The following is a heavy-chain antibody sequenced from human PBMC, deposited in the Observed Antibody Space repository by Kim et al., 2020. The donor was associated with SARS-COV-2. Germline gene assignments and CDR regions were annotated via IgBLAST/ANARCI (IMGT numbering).Heavy chain of an antibody. J-gene: IGHJ3*01. Sequence: DSVKGRFTISRDNSKNTLYLQMSSLRAEDTAVYYCVKGGGPFIVVVPAAVWGQGTMVTVSS. D-gene: IGHD2-2*01. CDR3: VKGGGPFIVVVPAAV. V-gene: IGHV3-64D*09.